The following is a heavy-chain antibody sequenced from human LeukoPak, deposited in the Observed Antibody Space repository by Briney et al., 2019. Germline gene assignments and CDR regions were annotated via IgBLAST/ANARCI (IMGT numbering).Heavy chain of an antibody. CDR2: IYTSGST. CDR3: ARQRSDYKRTWFDP. Sequence: SETLSLTCTVSGGSISSYYWSWIRQPPGKGLEWIGYIYTSGSTNYNPSLKSRVTISVDTSKNQFSLKLSSVTAVDTAVYYCARQRSDYKRTWFDPWGQGTLVTVSS. D-gene: IGHD4-11*01. V-gene: IGHV4-4*09. CDR1: GGSISSYY. J-gene: IGHJ5*02.